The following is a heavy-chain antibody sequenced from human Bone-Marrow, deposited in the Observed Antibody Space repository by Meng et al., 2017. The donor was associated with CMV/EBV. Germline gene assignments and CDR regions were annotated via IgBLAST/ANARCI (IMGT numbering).Heavy chain of an antibody. CDR3: TRYQLLYSCFDY. V-gene: IGHV3-11*01. J-gene: IGHJ4*02. Sequence: GESLKISCAASGFTFSDYYMSWIRQAPGKGLEWVSYISSSGSTIYYADSVKGRFTISRDNSQNTLYLQMNSLRAEDTAVYFCTRYQLLYSCFDYWGQGTLVTVSS. D-gene: IGHD2-2*02. CDR2: ISSSGSTI. CDR1: GFTFSDYY.